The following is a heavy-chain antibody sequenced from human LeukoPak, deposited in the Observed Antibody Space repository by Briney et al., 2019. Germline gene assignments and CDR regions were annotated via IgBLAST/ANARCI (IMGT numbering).Heavy chain of an antibody. V-gene: IGHV3-9*01. D-gene: IGHD3-10*01. CDR2: ISWNSDTT. Sequence: PGGSLRLSCAASGFTFDDFTLHWVRQSPGKGLEWVSGISWNSDTTAYADSVKGRFTISRDNANKSLYLLMNSLRSEDTAFYYCAKAPHYYTSATYCDYFANGGQGSLVTVSS. CDR3: AKAPHYYTSATYCDYFAN. CDR1: GFTFDDFT. J-gene: IGHJ4*02.